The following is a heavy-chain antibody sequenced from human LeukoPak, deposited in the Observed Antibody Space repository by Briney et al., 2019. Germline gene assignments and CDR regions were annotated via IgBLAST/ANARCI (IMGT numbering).Heavy chain of an antibody. V-gene: IGHV3-23*01. D-gene: IGHD1-26*01. CDR2: ITSGFTA. J-gene: IGHJ4*02. CDR1: GLTFSDYA. CDR3: AKDYSDSRVGDVFLEY. Sequence: PGGSLRLSCAASGLTFSDYAMRWVRQAPGKGLEWVSGITSGFTAHYADSVKGRFTISRDNFRNTFHLQMNSLRAEDTAVYYCAKDYSDSRVGDVFLEYWGQGTLVTVSS.